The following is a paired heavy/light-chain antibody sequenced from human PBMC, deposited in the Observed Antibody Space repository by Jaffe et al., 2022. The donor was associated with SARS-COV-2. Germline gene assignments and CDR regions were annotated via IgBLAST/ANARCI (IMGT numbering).Heavy chain of an antibody. Sequence: EGQLVESGGDLVQPGGSLRLSCAASGFSFNTYWMSWVRQAPGKGLEWVANLKPDGSDTHYVDSVKGRFTISRDNAKDSLYLQMDSLRVEDTAVYYCASYCCDGGSHTFNHWGQGTLVTVSS. V-gene: IGHV3-7*01. D-gene: IGHD4-17*01. J-gene: IGHJ4*02. CDR3: ASYCCDGGSHTFNH. CDR2: LKPDGSDT. CDR1: GFSFNTYW.
Light chain of an antibody. Sequence: DIQLTQSPSFLSASVGDRVTITCRASQGISSHLAWHQQKPGKAPNLLIYGASTLQSGVPSRFSGSGSGTEFTLTISSLQPEDFATYYCHQSNAYPITFGQGTRLEIK. CDR2: GAS. J-gene: IGKJ5*01. V-gene: IGKV1-9*01. CDR1: QGISSH. CDR3: HQSNAYPIT.